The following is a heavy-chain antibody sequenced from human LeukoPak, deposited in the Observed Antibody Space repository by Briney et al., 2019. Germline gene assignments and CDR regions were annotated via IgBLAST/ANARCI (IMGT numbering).Heavy chain of an antibody. D-gene: IGHD6-13*01. J-gene: IGHJ3*02. CDR3: AKVQVGSSWYLSDAFDI. Sequence: GGSLRLSCAASGFTFSSHSMNWVRQAPGKGLEWVSYISSSSSTIYYADSVKGRFTISRDNSKNTLYLQMNSLRAEDTAVYYCAKVQVGSSWYLSDAFDIWGQGTMVTVSS. CDR1: GFTFSSHS. V-gene: IGHV3-48*01. CDR2: ISSSSSTI.